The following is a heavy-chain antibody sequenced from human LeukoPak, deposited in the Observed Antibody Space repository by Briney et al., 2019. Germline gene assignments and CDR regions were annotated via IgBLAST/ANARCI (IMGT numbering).Heavy chain of an antibody. Sequence: TGGSLRLSCAASGFTFSHYGMHWVRQAPGKGLEWAAVIWNDGTNRYYGDSVKGRFTISRDDSKNTVYLQMNGLRAGDTAVYYCAKDAQRGFDYSNSLEYWGQGTLVTVSS. CDR1: GFTFSHYG. V-gene: IGHV3-33*06. D-gene: IGHD4-11*01. CDR2: IWNDGTNR. J-gene: IGHJ4*02. CDR3: AKDAQRGFDYSNSLEY.